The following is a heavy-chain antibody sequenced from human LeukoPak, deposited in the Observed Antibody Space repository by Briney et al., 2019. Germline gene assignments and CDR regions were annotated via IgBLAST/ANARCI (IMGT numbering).Heavy chain of an antibody. V-gene: IGHV4-34*01. CDR1: GGSFSGYY. Sequence: SETLSLTCAVYGGSFSGYYWSWIRQPPGKGLEWIGEINHSGSTNYNPSLKSRVTISVDTSKNQFSLKLSSVTAADTAVYYCARQFGEGDAFDIWGQVTMVTVSS. D-gene: IGHD3-16*01. CDR3: ARQFGEGDAFDI. J-gene: IGHJ3*02. CDR2: INHSGST.